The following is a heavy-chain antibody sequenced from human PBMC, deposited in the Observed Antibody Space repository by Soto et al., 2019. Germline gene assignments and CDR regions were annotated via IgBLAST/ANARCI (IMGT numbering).Heavy chain of an antibody. CDR3: ARDPKPGYSSSRFDP. Sequence: PGGPLRLSCAASGLTFSSYSMNWVRQAPGKGLEWVSSISSSGSYIYYADSLKGRFTISRDNAKNSLYLQMNSLRAEDTAVYYCARDPKPGYSSSRFDPWGQGTLVTVSS. V-gene: IGHV3-21*01. J-gene: IGHJ5*02. CDR1: GLTFSSYS. D-gene: IGHD6-13*01. CDR2: ISSSGSYI.